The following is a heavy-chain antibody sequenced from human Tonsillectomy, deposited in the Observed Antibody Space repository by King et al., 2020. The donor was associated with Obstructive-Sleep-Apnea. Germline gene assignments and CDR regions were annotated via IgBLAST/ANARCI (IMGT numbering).Heavy chain of an antibody. J-gene: IGHJ5*02. V-gene: IGHV4-34*01. CDR2: INHSGST. Sequence: QVQLQQWGAGLLKPSETLSLTCAVYGGSFSGYYWSWIRQPPGKGLEWIGEINHSGSTNDNPSLKSRVTMSVDTSQNQFSLKLSSVTAADTAVYYCARGRGSSGWFDPWGQGTLVTVSS. D-gene: IGHD1-26*01. CDR3: ARGRGSSGWFDP. CDR1: GGSFSGYY.